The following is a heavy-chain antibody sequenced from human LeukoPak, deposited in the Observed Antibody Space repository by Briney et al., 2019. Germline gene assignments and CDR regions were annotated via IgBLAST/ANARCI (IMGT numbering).Heavy chain of an antibody. Sequence: GGSLRLSCAASGFTFSSYGMHWVRQAPGKGLEWVAFIRYDGSNKYYADSVKGRFTISRDNSKNTLYLQMNSLRAEDTAVYYCAREETVDIVATITMFDYWGQGTLVTVSS. CDR3: AREETVDIVATITMFDY. V-gene: IGHV3-30*02. D-gene: IGHD5-12*01. CDR2: IRYDGSNK. CDR1: GFTFSSYG. J-gene: IGHJ4*02.